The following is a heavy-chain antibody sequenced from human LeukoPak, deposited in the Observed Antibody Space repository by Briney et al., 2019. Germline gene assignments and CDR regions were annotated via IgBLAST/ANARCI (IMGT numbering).Heavy chain of an antibody. V-gene: IGHV3-23*01. CDR2: ISGTSGST. Sequence: GGSLRLSCAASGFTFTNYAISWVRQAPGKGLEWVSAISGTSGSTFYADSVKGRFTISRDNSRNTLYLLINSLRAEDTAVYYCAKLNSGSYLFYFDYWGQGTLVTVSS. D-gene: IGHD1-26*01. CDR3: AKLNSGSYLFYFDY. J-gene: IGHJ4*02. CDR1: GFTFTNYA.